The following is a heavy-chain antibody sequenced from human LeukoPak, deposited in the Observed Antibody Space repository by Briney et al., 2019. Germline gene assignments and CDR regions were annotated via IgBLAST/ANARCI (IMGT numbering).Heavy chain of an antibody. CDR2: INTNTGNP. J-gene: IGHJ5*02. V-gene: IGHV7-4-1*02. CDR3: ARSEYYYDSSGYSWFDP. Sequence: ASVKVSCKASGYTFTTYPINWVRQAPGQGLEWMGWINTNTGNPTYAQGFTGRFVFSLDTSVSTAYLQISSLKAEDTAVYYCARSEYYYDSSGYSWFDPWGQGTLVTVSS. CDR1: GYTFTTYP. D-gene: IGHD3-22*01.